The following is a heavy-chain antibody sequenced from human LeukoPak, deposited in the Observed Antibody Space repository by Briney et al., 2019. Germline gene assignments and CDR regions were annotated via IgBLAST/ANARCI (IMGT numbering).Heavy chain of an antibody. CDR3: ASSRVYGSHDY. V-gene: IGHV3-23*01. D-gene: IGHD3-10*01. CDR1: GFTFSTYP. Sequence: LRLSCTASGFTFSTYPMYWVRQAPGKGLEWVSAISGDGESTYYAESMKGRFTLSRDNSKDTLYLQMNSLRAEDTAVYYCASSRVYGSHDYWGQGTLVTVSS. J-gene: IGHJ4*02. CDR2: ISGDGEST.